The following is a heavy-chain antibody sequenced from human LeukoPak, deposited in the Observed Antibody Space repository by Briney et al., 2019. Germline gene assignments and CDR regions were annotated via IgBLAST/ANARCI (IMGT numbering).Heavy chain of an antibody. V-gene: IGHV3-23*01. J-gene: IGHJ6*03. CDR1: GFTFSSYA. Sequence: GGSLRLSCAASGFTFSSYAMSWVRQAPGKGLEWVSAISGSGGSTYYADSVKGRFTISRDNSKNTLYLQMNSLRAEDTAVYYCAKHQTTVTTVRYYYYMDVWGKGTTVTVSS. CDR3: AKHQTTVTTVRYYYYMDV. D-gene: IGHD4-11*01. CDR2: ISGSGGST.